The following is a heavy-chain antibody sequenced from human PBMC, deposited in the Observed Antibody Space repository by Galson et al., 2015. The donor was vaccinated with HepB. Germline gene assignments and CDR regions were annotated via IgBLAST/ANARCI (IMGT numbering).Heavy chain of an antibody. CDR2: ITASGST. J-gene: IGHJ4*02. Sequence: SLRLSCAASGFTFSGYAMTWVRQAPGKGLEWVSIITASGSTHYADSVKGRFTVSRDNSKNTLHLQMNSLRAEDTAVYYCAKRGYCSSTSCYGFDCWGQGTLVTVSS. V-gene: IGHV3-23*01. CDR3: AKRGYCSSTSCYGFDC. D-gene: IGHD2-2*03. CDR1: GFTFSGYA.